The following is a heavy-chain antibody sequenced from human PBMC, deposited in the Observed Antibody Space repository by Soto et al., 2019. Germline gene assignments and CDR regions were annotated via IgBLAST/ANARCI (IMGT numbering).Heavy chain of an antibody. J-gene: IGHJ6*02. Sequence: SETLSLTCAVSGGSISSGGYSWSWIRQPPGKGLEWIGYIYHSGSTYYNPSLKSRVTISVDRSKNQFSLKLSSVTAADTAVYYCARRLRITMVRVQFTYSMDVWGQGTTVTVSS. CDR2: IYHSGST. CDR3: ARRLRITMVRVQFTYSMDV. V-gene: IGHV4-30-2*01. D-gene: IGHD3-10*01. CDR1: GGSISSGGYS.